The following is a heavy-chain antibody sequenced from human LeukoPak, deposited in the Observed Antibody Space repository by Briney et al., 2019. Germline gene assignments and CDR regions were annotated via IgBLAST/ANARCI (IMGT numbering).Heavy chain of an antibody. D-gene: IGHD3-22*01. J-gene: IGHJ4*02. CDR1: GGSFSGYY. V-gene: IGHV4-34*01. CDR3: ARHRGIVVALFDY. CDR2: INHSGST. Sequence: SETLSLTCAVYGGSFSGYYWSWIRQPPGKGLEWIGEINHSGSTNYNPSLKSRVTISVDTSKNQFSLKLSSVTAADTAVYYCARHRGIVVALFDYWGQGTLVTVPS.